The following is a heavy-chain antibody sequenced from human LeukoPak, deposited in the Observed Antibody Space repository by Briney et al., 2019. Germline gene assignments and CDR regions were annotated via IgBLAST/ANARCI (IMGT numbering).Heavy chain of an antibody. CDR1: GFTFSSYW. Sequence: PGGSLRLSCAASGFTFSSYWMSWVRQAPGKGLEWVANIKRDGSDKYYVGSVEGRFTISRDNDKNSLYLQMSSLRAEDTAIYYCARALYNRGWYPDYFDSWGQGALATVSS. CDR3: ARALYNRGWYPDYFDS. CDR2: IKRDGSDK. J-gene: IGHJ4*02. D-gene: IGHD6-19*01. V-gene: IGHV3-7*01.